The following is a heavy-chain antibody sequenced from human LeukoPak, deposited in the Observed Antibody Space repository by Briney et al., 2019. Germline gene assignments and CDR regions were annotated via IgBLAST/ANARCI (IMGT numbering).Heavy chain of an antibody. V-gene: IGHV3-49*04. CDR3: TRVSRELRGGYYFDY. CDR2: IRSKAYGGTT. Sequence: GGSLRLSCAASGFTFSSYGMHWVRQAPGKGLEWVGFIRSKAYGGTTEYAASVKGRFTISRDDSKSIAYLQMNSLKTEDTAVYYCTRVSRELRGGYYFDYWGQGTLVTVSS. J-gene: IGHJ4*02. D-gene: IGHD1-26*01. CDR1: GFTFSSYG.